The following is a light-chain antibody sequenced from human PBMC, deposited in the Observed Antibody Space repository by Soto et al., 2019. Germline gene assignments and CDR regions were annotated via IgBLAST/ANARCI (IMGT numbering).Light chain of an antibody. Sequence: EIEMTQSPATLSVSPGERATLSCRASQSVSSNLAWYQQKPGQAPRLLIYGASTRATGIPARFSGSGSGTEFTLTISSLQSEDFAVYYCQQYNDWQWTFGQGTKVEIK. V-gene: IGKV3-15*01. J-gene: IGKJ1*01. CDR2: GAS. CDR3: QQYNDWQWT. CDR1: QSVSSN.